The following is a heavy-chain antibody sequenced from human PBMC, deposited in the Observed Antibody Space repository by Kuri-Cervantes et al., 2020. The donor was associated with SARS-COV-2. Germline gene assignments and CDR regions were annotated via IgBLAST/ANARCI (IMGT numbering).Heavy chain of an antibody. V-gene: IGHV1-69*13. CDR1: GGTFSSYA. Sequence: SVKSSCKASGGTFSSYAISWVRQPPGQGLEWMGGIIPIFAKANYAQKFQGRVTITADQSTSTAYMELSSLRSEDTAVYYCARGPGLSDSRGYYYFYWGQGTLVTVSS. J-gene: IGHJ4*02. CDR3: ARGPGLSDSRGYYYFY. D-gene: IGHD3-22*01. CDR2: IIPIFAKA.